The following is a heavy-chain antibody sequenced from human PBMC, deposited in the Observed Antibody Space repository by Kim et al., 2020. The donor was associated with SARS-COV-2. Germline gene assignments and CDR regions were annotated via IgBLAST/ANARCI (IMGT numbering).Heavy chain of an antibody. CDR2: IYYSGST. CDR1: GGSISSGGYY. Sequence: SETLSLTCTVSGGSISSGGYYWSWIRQHPGKGLEWIGYIYYSGSTYYNLSLKSRVTISVDTSKNQFSLKLSSVTAADTAVYYCARDRRGGGSPHLDYWGQGTLVTVSS. CDR3: ARDRRGGGSPHLDY. J-gene: IGHJ4*02. V-gene: IGHV4-31*03. D-gene: IGHD3-10*01.